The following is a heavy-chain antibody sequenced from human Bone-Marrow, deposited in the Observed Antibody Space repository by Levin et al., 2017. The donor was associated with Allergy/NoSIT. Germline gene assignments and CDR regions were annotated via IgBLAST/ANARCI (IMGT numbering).Heavy chain of an antibody. CDR2: ISPNGGGT. V-gene: IGHV1-2*06. CDR3: AGEKRQPLLLRYYYGMDV. Sequence: GESLKISCKASGYFFTDYYIHWVRQAPGQGLEWMGRISPNGGGTNYAQKFQGRVSMTRDTSISTAYMELSRLRSDDTAVYYCAGEKRQPLLLRYYYGMDVWGQGTTVTVSS. CDR1: GYFFTDYY. J-gene: IGHJ6*02. D-gene: IGHD2-2*01.